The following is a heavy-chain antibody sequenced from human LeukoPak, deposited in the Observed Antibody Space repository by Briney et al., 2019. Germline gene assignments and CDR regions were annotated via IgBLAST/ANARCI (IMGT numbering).Heavy chain of an antibody. CDR2: IDISGSNA. CDR1: GFTFSSHA. J-gene: IGHJ4*02. D-gene: IGHD4-17*01. V-gene: IGHV3-23*01. CDR3: AKELRPIDY. Sequence: GGALRLSCAASGFTFSSHAMSWVRQAPGRGLEWVSSIDISGSNAYYADSVKGRFTISRDNSRNTPYLQMDSLRAEDSAIYYCAKELRPIDYCGQGTLVTVSS.